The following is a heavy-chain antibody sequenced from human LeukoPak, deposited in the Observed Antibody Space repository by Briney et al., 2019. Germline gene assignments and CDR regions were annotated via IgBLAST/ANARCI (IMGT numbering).Heavy chain of an antibody. Sequence: GSLRVSCEASGYTFTVYDIYWVRQAPGQGLEWVCLINRNGHTISYADSVRGRFTISRDNTKNSLYLQMDGLTTEDTAVYYCARDDGASSLLDFWGQGTLVTVSS. CDR2: INRNGHTI. V-gene: IGHV3-43*02. J-gene: IGHJ4*02. D-gene: IGHD3-16*02. CDR1: GYTFTVYD. CDR3: ARDDGASSLLDF.